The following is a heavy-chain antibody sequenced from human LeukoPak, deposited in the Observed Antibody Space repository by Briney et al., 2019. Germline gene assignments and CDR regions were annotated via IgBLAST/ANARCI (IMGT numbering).Heavy chain of an antibody. D-gene: IGHD6-13*01. J-gene: IGHJ2*01. CDR3: ARHRPAAAGYWYFDL. CDR2: IYYSGST. V-gene: IGHV4-30-4*07. Sequence: SQTLSLTCAVSGGSISSGGYSWSWIRQPPGKGLEWIGYIYYSGSTYYNPSLKSRVTISVDTSKNQFSLKLSSVTAADTAVYYCARHRPAAAGYWYFDLWGRGTLVTVSS. CDR1: GGSISSGGYS.